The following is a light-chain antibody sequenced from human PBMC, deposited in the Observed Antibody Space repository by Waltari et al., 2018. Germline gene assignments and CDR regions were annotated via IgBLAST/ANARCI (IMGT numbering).Light chain of an antibody. CDR2: WAS. CDR1: QSLLFNANNKNY. Sequence: DIVMTQSPDSLAVSLGERATITCKSGQSLLFNANNKNYLAWFQQKPGQPPKRLIYWASTRESGVPDRFSGGGSGTDFTLTISSLQPADVAVYYCQQYLDTPSFGPGTRVEIK. V-gene: IGKV4-1*01. J-gene: IGKJ3*01. CDR3: QQYLDTPS.